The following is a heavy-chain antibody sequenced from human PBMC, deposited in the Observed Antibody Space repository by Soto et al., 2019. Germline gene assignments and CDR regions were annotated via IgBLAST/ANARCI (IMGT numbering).Heavy chain of an antibody. CDR3: AREGGDYNSWEHYYYMDV. V-gene: IGHV3-66*01. J-gene: IGHJ6*03. Sequence: VQLVEAGGRLGQPGGSLRLSCAASGFTVSRNYMTWVRQAPGKGLEWVSVIYSDGDTYYADSVKGRFTISRDNSKNTLYLHMNSLRVDATAVYYCAREGGDYNSWEHYYYMDVWGKGTTVTVFS. CDR2: IYSDGDT. CDR1: GFTVSRNY. D-gene: IGHD2-21*01.